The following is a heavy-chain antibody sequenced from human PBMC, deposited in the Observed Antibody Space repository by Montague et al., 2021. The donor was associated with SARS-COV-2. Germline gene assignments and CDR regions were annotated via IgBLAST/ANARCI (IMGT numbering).Heavy chain of an antibody. CDR2: IHYTGSA. V-gene: IGHV4-59*08. J-gene: IGHJ3*02. CDR1: GGSINNYY. D-gene: IGHD6-19*01. CDR3: ARHLAVGTSGFDI. Sequence: SETLSLTCTVSGGSINNYYWSWIRQPPEKGPEWIAFIHYTGSANYNPSLKSRATTSVDPYKNQCSLKLTSVTAADAALYYCARHLAVGTSGFDIWAEGQWSPSL.